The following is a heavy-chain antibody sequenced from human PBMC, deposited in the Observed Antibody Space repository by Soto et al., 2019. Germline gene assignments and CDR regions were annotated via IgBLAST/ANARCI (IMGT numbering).Heavy chain of an antibody. CDR1: GYTFTSYG. D-gene: IGHD5-18*01. J-gene: IGHJ6*02. CDR2: ISAYNGNT. V-gene: IGHV1-18*01. CDR3: ARSRGGYSYGYGTRDYYGMDV. Sequence: ASVKVSCKASGYTFTSYGISWVRQAPGQGLEWMGWISAYNGNTNYAQKLQGRVTMTTDTSTSTAYMELRSLRSDDTAVYYCARSRGGYSYGYGTRDYYGMDVWGQGTTVTVSS.